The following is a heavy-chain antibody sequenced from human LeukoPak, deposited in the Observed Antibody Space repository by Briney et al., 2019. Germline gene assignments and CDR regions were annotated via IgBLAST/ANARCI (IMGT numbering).Heavy chain of an antibody. D-gene: IGHD4-23*01. CDR3: ARVLGGGNSVHFDN. V-gene: IGHV1-8*03. Sequence: SVTVSCTASRYTFCIYDINWVRHAAGQGLEWMGWTNTNTGNSVFPPCFEARVTITRDKSITTAYRELSSLTYEDTAVYYCARVLGGGNSVHFDNWGQGTLVTVSS. J-gene: IGHJ4*02. CDR1: RYTFCIYD. CDR2: TNTNTGNS.